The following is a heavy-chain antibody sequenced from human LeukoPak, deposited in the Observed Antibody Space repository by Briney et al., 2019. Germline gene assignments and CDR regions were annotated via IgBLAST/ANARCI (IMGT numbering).Heavy chain of an antibody. Sequence: SQTLSLTCTVSGGSISSGSYYWSWIRQPAGKGLEWIGRIYSSGSTDYNPSLKSRVTISVDTSMNQFSLKLNSVTAADTAVYYCARDDYGDSGYYYFGMDVWGQGTTVTVSS. CDR1: GGSISSGSYY. V-gene: IGHV4-61*02. D-gene: IGHD4-17*01. CDR3: ARDDYGDSGYYYFGMDV. CDR2: IYSSGST. J-gene: IGHJ6*02.